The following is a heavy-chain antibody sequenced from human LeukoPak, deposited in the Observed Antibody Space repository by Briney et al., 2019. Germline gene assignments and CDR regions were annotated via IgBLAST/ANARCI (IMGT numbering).Heavy chain of an antibody. J-gene: IGHJ4*02. V-gene: IGHV3-30-3*01. CDR1: GFTFSSYA. CDR3: ARDRDIDY. Sequence: PGRSLRLSCAASGFTFSSYAMHWVRQAPGKGLEWVAVISYDGSNKYYADSVKGRFTISRDNSKNTLYLQMNSLRAEDTAVYYCARDRDIDYWGQGTLVTVS. D-gene: IGHD3-10*01. CDR2: ISYDGSNK.